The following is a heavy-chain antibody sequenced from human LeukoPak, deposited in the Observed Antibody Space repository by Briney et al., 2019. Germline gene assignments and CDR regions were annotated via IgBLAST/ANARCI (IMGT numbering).Heavy chain of an antibody. Sequence: ASVKVSCKASGYTFTSYAMHWVRQAPGQRLEWMGWINAGNGNTKYSQKFQGRVTITRDTSASTAYMELSSLRSEDTAVYYCAREITMVRGVQYYYYDMDVWGKGTTVTVSS. CDR1: GYTFTSYA. V-gene: IGHV1-3*01. CDR3: AREITMVRGVQYYYYDMDV. D-gene: IGHD3-10*01. CDR2: INAGNGNT. J-gene: IGHJ6*04.